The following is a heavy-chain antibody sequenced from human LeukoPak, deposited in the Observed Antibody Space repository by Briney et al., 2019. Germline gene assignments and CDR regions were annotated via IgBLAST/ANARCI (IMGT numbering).Heavy chain of an antibody. CDR2: IYYSGST. Sequence: PSETLSLTCTVSGGSISSSSYYWGWIRQPPGKGLEWIGSIYYSGSTYYNPSLRRRVTISVDTSKNQFSLKLSSVTAADTAVYYCASVRRCSGWYCPLRFDYWGQGTMVTVSS. CDR1: GGSISSSSYY. J-gene: IGHJ4*02. V-gene: IGHV4-39*07. CDR3: ASVRRCSGWYCPLRFDY. D-gene: IGHD6-19*01.